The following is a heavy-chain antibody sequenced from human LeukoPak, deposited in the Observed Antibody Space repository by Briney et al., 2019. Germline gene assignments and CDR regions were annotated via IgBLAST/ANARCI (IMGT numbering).Heavy chain of an antibody. CDR2: ITSSGAAT. CDR1: GFTFSSYA. V-gene: IGHV3-23*01. Sequence: GGSLRLSCAASGFTFSSYAMSWLRQAPGKGLEWVSSITSSGAATYYADSVKGRFTISRDNSDNALYLQMNSLRAEDTAVYYCAKDRPNYYGSNGHYYKLNGDCWGQGTLVTVSS. J-gene: IGHJ4*02. CDR3: AKDRPNYYGSNGHYYKLNGDC. D-gene: IGHD3-22*01.